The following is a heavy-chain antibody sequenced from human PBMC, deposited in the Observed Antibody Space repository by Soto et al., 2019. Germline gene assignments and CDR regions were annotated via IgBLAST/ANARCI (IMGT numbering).Heavy chain of an antibody. D-gene: IGHD2-2*01. J-gene: IGHJ5*02. Sequence: GGSLRLSCAAPRFTVGSSYGSWVRQAPGKGLEGVSVIYTGDTPYYADSVKGRFTISRDNSKNTLYLQMNSLRVEDTAVYYCTRDLMDVVPPADDLFDPWGQGILVTVSS. V-gene: IGHV3-53*01. CDR2: IYTGDTP. CDR1: RFTVGSSY. CDR3: TRDLMDVVPPADDLFDP.